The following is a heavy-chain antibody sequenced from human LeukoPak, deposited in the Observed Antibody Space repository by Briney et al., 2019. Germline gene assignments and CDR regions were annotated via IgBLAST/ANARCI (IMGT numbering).Heavy chain of an antibody. CDR3: ARGYSSSWYQYPPDY. Sequence: GRSLRLSCAASGFTFSSYAMHWVRQAPGKGLEWVAVISYDGSNKYYADSVKGRFTISRDNSKNTLYLRMNSLRAEDTAVYYCARGYSSSWYQYPPDYWGQGTLVTVSS. V-gene: IGHV3-30-3*01. J-gene: IGHJ4*02. CDR1: GFTFSSYA. CDR2: ISYDGSNK. D-gene: IGHD6-13*01.